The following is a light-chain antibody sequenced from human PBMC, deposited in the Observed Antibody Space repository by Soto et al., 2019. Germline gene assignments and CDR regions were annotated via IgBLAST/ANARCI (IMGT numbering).Light chain of an antibody. CDR3: LQANSFPLT. J-gene: IGKJ2*01. Sequence: DIQMTQTPSSVSASVGDRVTMTCRASQNINNWLAWYQQKPGKAPKALILTTSSLQSGVPSRFSGSGSGTDFTLTISSLQPEDFATYFCLQANSFPLTFGQGTKLEI. CDR2: TTS. CDR1: QNINNW. V-gene: IGKV1-12*01.